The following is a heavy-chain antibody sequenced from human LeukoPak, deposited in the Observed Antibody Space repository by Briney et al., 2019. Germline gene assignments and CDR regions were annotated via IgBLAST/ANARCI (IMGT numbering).Heavy chain of an antibody. D-gene: IGHD6-19*01. J-gene: IGHJ4*02. Sequence: SETLSLTCTVSGGSISSSSYYWGWIRQPPGKGLEWIGSIYYSGSTYYNPSLKSRVTISVDTSKNQFSLKLSSVTAADTAVYYCARLQWLGPFDYWGQGTLVTVSS. V-gene: IGHV4-39*01. CDR2: IYYSGST. CDR1: GGSISSSSYY. CDR3: ARLQWLGPFDY.